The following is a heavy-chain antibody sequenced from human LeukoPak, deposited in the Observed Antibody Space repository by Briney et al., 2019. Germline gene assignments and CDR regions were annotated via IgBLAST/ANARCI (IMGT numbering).Heavy chain of an antibody. V-gene: IGHV3-7*01. Sequence: GWSLRLSCESSGFTFRDYWMTWVRQPAWKGLGWVANVKQDGTEKFYGDSVKGRFTISRDNGKNSLYLQMNSLRVEDTAIYYCARAGGTSWADYWGQGTLVTVSS. J-gene: IGHJ4*02. CDR2: VKQDGTEK. D-gene: IGHD6-13*01. CDR3: ARAGGTSWADY. CDR1: GFTFRDYW.